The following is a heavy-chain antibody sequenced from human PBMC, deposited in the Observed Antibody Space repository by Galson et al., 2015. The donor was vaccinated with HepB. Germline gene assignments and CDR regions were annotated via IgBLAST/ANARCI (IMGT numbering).Heavy chain of an antibody. V-gene: IGHV1-18*04. D-gene: IGHD3-22*01. Sequence: SVKVSCKGSGYTFTSCGISWVRQAPGQGLEWMGWINTYNGNTNYAQKLLGRVTMTTDTSTSTAYMELRSLRSDDTAVYFCARRSYYDNSGHYFYYYGMDVWGQWTTVTVSS. CDR1: GYTFTSCG. CDR3: ARRSYYDNSGHYFYYYGMDV. J-gene: IGHJ6*02. CDR2: INTYNGNT.